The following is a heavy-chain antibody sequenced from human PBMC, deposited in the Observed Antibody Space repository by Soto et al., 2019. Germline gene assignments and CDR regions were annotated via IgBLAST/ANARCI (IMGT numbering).Heavy chain of an antibody. J-gene: IGHJ5*02. D-gene: IGHD3-10*01. CDR3: ARGVGSGSYYNQDNWFDP. CDR1: GYTFTNYG. CDR2: INVYNGNT. V-gene: IGHV1-18*01. Sequence: ASVKDSCKASGYTFTNYGISWVRQAPGQGLEWMGWINVYNGNTKYAQKVQGRVTMTTDTSTSTAYMELRSLRSDDTAVYYCARGVGSGSYYNQDNWFDPWGQGTLVTVSS.